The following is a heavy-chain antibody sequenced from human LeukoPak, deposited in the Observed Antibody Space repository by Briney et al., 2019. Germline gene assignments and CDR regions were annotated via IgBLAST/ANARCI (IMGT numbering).Heavy chain of an antibody. CDR3: ATHMDTAMIKAEFDY. Sequence: ASVTVSCKPSVYTFTSYGISWVRQAPGQGLEWMGWISAYNGNTNYAQKLQGRVTMTTDTSTTTTYMELRSLRSDDTAVYYCATHMDTAMIKAEFDYWGQGTLVTVSS. CDR1: VYTFTSYG. D-gene: IGHD5-18*01. CDR2: ISAYNGNT. J-gene: IGHJ4*02. V-gene: IGHV1-18*01.